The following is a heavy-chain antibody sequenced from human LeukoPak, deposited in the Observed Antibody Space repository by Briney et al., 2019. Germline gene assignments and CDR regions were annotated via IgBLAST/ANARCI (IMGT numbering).Heavy chain of an antibody. D-gene: IGHD4-17*01. CDR2: INHSGST. J-gene: IGHJ4*02. V-gene: IGHV4-34*01. Sequence: SETLSLTCAVYGGSFSGYYWSWIRQPPGKGLEWIGEINHSGSTNYNPSLKSRVTISVDTSKNQFSLKLSSVTAADTAVYCCARGQYGDYSDYWGQGTLVTVSS. CDR1: GGSFSGYY. CDR3: ARGQYGDYSDY.